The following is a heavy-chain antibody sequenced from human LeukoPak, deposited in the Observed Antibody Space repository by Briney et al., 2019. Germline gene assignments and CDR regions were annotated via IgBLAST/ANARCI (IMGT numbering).Heavy chain of an antibody. CDR1: GGSISSSSYY. CDR2: IYYSGST. V-gene: IGHV4-39*01. Sequence: PSETLSLTCTVSGGSISSSSYYWGWIRQPPGKGLEWIGSIYYSGSTYYNPSLKSRVTISVDTSKNQFSLKLSSVTAADTAVYYCARHAGYSSGWYENCYFDYWGQGTLVTVSS. J-gene: IGHJ4*02. D-gene: IGHD6-19*01. CDR3: ARHAGYSSGWYENCYFDY.